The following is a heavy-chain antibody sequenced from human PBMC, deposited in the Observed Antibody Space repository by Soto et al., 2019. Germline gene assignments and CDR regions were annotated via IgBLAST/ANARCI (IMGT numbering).Heavy chain of an antibody. V-gene: IGHV1-69*13. D-gene: IGHD3-10*01. CDR2: IIPIFGTA. Sequence: SVKVSCKASGGTFSSYAISWVRQAPGQGLEWMGGIIPIFGTANYAQKFQGRVTITADESTSTAYMELSSLRSEDTAVYYCARDSVXGGSGSYYNYYYYGMDVWGQGTTVTVSS. CDR1: GGTFSSYA. J-gene: IGHJ6*02. CDR3: ARDSVXGGSGSYYNYYYYGMDV.